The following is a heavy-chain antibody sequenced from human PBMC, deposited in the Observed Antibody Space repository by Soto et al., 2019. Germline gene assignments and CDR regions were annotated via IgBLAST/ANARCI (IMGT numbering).Heavy chain of an antibody. CDR1: GGSFSGYY. Sequence: SETLSLTCAVYGGSFSGYYWSWIRQPPGKGLEWIGEINHSGSTNYNPSLKSRVTISVDTSKNQFSLKLSSVTAADTAVYYCARFGSGSYYNVWWFDPWGQGTLVT. J-gene: IGHJ5*02. CDR3: ARFGSGSYYNVWWFDP. V-gene: IGHV4-34*01. CDR2: INHSGST. D-gene: IGHD3-10*01.